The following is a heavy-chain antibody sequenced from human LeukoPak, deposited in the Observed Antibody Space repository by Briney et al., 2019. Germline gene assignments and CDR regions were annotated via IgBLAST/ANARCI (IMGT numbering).Heavy chain of an antibody. D-gene: IGHD6-25*01. J-gene: IGHJ6*03. CDR1: GFTFTSSA. CDR2: IVVGSGNT. Sequence: SVKVSCKASGFTFTSSAMQWVRQARGQRLEWIGWIVVGSGNTNYAQKFQERVTITRDMSTSTAYMELSSLRSEDTAVCYCAADGPSGYYYMDVWGKGTTVTVSS. CDR3: AADGPSGYYYMDV. V-gene: IGHV1-58*02.